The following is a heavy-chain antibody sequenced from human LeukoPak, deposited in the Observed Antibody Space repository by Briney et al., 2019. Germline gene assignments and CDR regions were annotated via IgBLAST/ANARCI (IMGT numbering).Heavy chain of an antibody. CDR3: AKDWADEGGDY. CDR1: GFTFSSYG. J-gene: IGHJ4*02. D-gene: IGHD3-16*01. Sequence: GGSLRLSCAASGFTFSSYGMHWVRQAPGMGLEGVAFMRLDETTKYYADSVKGRFTISRDNSKNTLSLQMNRLRGEDTAVYYCAKDWADEGGDYWGQGTLVTVSS. CDR2: MRLDETTK. V-gene: IGHV3-30*02.